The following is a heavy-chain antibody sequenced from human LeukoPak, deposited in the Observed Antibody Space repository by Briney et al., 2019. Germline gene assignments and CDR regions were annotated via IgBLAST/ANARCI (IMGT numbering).Heavy chain of an antibody. V-gene: IGHV3-23*01. CDR1: GFTFSSYA. CDR2: IGSSAGTT. J-gene: IGHJ4*02. D-gene: IGHD6-19*01. Sequence: GGSLRLSCAASGFTFSSYAMAWVRQAPGKGLEWVSTIGSSAGTTLYADSVKGRFTISRDNSKNTLYLQMNSLRAEDTAVYYCAKDSSGWYFDYWGQGTLVTVSS. CDR3: AKDSSGWYFDY.